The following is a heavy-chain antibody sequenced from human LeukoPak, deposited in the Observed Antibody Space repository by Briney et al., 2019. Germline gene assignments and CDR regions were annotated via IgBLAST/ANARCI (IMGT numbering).Heavy chain of an antibody. Sequence: GASVKVSCKASGYTFIAYYMHWVRQAPGQGLEWMGWINPNSGGTNYAQKFQGRVTMTRDTSISTGYMEMSRLRSDDTAVYYCTTADSGDYLDIYYWGQGTLVTVSS. CDR1: GYTFIAYY. D-gene: IGHD4-17*01. J-gene: IGHJ4*02. V-gene: IGHV1-2*02. CDR3: TTADSGDYLDIYY. CDR2: INPNSGGT.